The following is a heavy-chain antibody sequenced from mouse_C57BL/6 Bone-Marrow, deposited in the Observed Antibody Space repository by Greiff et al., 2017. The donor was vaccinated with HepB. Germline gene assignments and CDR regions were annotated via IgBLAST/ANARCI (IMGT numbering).Heavy chain of an antibody. D-gene: IGHD1-1*01. Sequence: EVKLMESGGGLVQPGGSLKLSCAASGFTFSDYGMAWVRQAPRKGPEWVAFISNLAYSIYYADTVTGRFTISGENAKNTLYLEMSSLRSEDTAMYYCARRYYGSSYDYYAMDYWGQGTSVTVSS. CDR1: GFTFSDYG. CDR2: ISNLAYSI. CDR3: ARRYYGSSYDYYAMDY. J-gene: IGHJ4*01. V-gene: IGHV5-15*01.